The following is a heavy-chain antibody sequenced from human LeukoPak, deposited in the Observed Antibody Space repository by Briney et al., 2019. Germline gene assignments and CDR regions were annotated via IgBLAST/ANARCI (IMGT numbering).Heavy chain of an antibody. J-gene: IGHJ4*02. D-gene: IGHD5-18*01. CDR2: IWYDGSNK. CDR1: GFTFSSYG. V-gene: IGHV3-33*06. CDR3: AKATDTAMVTGFDY. Sequence: GGSLRLSCAASGFTFSSYGMHWVRQAPGKGLEWVAVIWYDGSNKYYADSVKGRFTISRDNSKNTLYLQMNSLRAEDTAVYYCAKATDTAMVTGFDYWGQGTLVTVSS.